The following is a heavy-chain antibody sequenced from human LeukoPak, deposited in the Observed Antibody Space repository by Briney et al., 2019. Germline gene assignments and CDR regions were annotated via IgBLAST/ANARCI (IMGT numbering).Heavy chain of an antibody. J-gene: IGHJ4*02. CDR3: ARGDHPDCSSTSCYGAF. CDR1: GGTFSSYA. D-gene: IGHD2-2*01. V-gene: IGHV1-69*06. Sequence: ASVKVSCKASGGTFSSYAISWVRQAPGQGLEWMGGIIPIFGTANYAQKFQGRVTITADKATSTSYMELTSLTSEDTAVYYCARGDHPDCSSTSCYGAFWGQGTLVTVSS. CDR2: IIPIFGTA.